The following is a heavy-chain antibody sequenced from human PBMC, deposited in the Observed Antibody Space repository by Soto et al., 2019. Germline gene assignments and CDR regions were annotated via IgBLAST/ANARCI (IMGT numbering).Heavy chain of an antibody. D-gene: IGHD3-10*01. Sequence: HPGGSLRLSCAASGFTFSSYGMHWVRQAPGKGLEWAAVIWYDGSNKYYADSVKGRFTISRDNSKNTLYLQMNSLRAEDTAVYYCARAGASAFQSWFTYGFGEPQYYFDYWGQGTLVTVSS. V-gene: IGHV3-33*01. J-gene: IGHJ4*02. CDR1: GFTFSSYG. CDR2: IWYDGSNK. CDR3: ARAGASAFQSWFTYGFGEPQYYFDY.